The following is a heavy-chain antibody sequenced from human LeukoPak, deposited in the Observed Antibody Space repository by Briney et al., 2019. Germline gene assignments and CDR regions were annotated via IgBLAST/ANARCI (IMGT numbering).Heavy chain of an antibody. J-gene: IGHJ4*02. V-gene: IGHV3-48*02. CDR1: GLTFSSYS. Sequence: GGSLRLSCAASGLTFSSYSMNWVRQAPGKGLEWVSYISSSSSTIYYADSVKGRFTISRDNAKNSLYLQMNSLRDEDTAVYYCARLGIAVAGPYFDYWGQGTLVTVSS. D-gene: IGHD6-19*01. CDR2: ISSSSSTI. CDR3: ARLGIAVAGPYFDY.